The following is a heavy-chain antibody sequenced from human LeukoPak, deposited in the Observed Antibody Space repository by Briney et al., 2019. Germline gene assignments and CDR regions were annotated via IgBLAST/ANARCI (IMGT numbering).Heavy chain of an antibody. CDR2: MFYSGST. CDR3: ARDGAPVTIIRGAPGGFDP. CDR1: GGSISSHF. J-gene: IGHJ5*02. D-gene: IGHD3-10*01. V-gene: IGHV4-59*11. Sequence: PSETLSLTCTVSGGSISSHFWSWLRQPPGKGLEWLGYMFYSGSTNYNPSLKSRVTISVDASKNQFSLKLTSVSAADTAVYYCARDGAPVTIIRGAPGGFDPWGQGTLLTVSS.